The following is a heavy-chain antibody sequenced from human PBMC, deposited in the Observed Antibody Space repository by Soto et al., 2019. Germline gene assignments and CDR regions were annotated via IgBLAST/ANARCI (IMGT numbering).Heavy chain of an antibody. J-gene: IGHJ4*02. CDR1: GGSFSGYY. Sequence: SETLSLTCAVYGGSFSGYYWSWIRQPPGKGLEWIGEINHSGRTNYNPSLKSQVTISVDTSKNQFSLKLDSVTPADTAVYYCARVRGTAGKRYFDYWGPGTLVTVSS. D-gene: IGHD6-13*01. CDR2: INHSGRT. CDR3: ARVRGTAGKRYFDY. V-gene: IGHV4-34*01.